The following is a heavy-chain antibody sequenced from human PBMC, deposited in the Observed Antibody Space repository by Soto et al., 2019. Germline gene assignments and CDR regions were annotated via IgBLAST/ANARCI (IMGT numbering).Heavy chain of an antibody. D-gene: IGHD5-18*01. CDR1: GGSISSYY. CDR3: AREGNLGRWIQPLDF. CDR2: IYYSGST. J-gene: IGHJ4*02. Sequence: SETLSLTCTVSGGSISSYYWSWIRQPPGKGLEWIGYIYYSGSTNYNPSLKSRVTISVDTSKNQFSLKLSSVTAADTAVYYCAREGNLGRWIQPLDFWGQGTLVTVSS. V-gene: IGHV4-59*01.